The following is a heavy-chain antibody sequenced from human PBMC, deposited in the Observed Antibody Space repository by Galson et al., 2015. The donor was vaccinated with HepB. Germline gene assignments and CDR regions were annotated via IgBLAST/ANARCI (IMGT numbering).Heavy chain of an antibody. Sequence: SVKVSCKASGGTFSSYTISWVRQAPGQGLEWMGRIIPILGIANYAQKFQGRVTITADKSTSTAYMELSSLRSEDTAVYYCAREYCSGGSCEPFDYWGQGTLVTVSS. CDR1: GGTFSSYT. V-gene: IGHV1-69*04. D-gene: IGHD2-15*01. CDR3: AREYCSGGSCEPFDY. J-gene: IGHJ4*02. CDR2: IIPILGIA.